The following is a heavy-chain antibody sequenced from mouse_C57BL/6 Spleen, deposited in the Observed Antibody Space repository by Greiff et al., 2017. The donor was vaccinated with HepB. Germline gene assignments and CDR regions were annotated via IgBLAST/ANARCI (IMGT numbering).Heavy chain of an antibody. CDR1: GYTFTDYE. D-gene: IGHD1-1*01. CDR3: TRCGSYAMDY. Sequence: QVQLQQSGAELVRPGASVTLSCKASGYTFTDYEMHWVKQTPVHGLEWIGAIDPETGGTAYNQKFKGKAILTADKSSSTAYMELRSLTSEDSAVYYCTRCGSYAMDYWGQGTSVTVSS. CDR2: IDPETGGT. J-gene: IGHJ4*01. V-gene: IGHV1-15*01.